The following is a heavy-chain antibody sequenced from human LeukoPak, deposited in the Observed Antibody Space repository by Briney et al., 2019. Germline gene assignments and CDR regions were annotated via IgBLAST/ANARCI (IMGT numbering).Heavy chain of an antibody. Sequence: ASVKVSCKASGYTFTSYYMHWVRQAPGQGLEWMGIINPSGGSTSYAQKFQGRVTMTRDMSTSTVYMELSSLRSEDTAVYYCARDGGIAVAGRGFDYWGQGTLVTVSS. CDR2: INPSGGST. CDR3: ARDGGIAVAGRGFDY. V-gene: IGHV1-46*01. D-gene: IGHD6-19*01. CDR1: GYTFTSYY. J-gene: IGHJ4*02.